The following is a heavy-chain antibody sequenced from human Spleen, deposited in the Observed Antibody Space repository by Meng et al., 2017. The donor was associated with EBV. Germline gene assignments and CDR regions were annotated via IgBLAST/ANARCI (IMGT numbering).Heavy chain of an antibody. J-gene: IGHJ4*02. CDR2: ISSSGSTI. CDR1: GFTFSDYY. V-gene: IGHV3-11*01. Sequence: VGLVGSGGGLVNPGGSLRLSCAASGFTFSDYYMSWIRQAPGKGLEWVSYISSSGSTIYYADSVKGRFTISRDDTKNTLFLQLSSLRAEDTAVYYCAVAPISGNKNFGQWGQGALVTVSS. CDR3: AVAPISGNKNFGQ. D-gene: IGHD1/OR15-1a*01.